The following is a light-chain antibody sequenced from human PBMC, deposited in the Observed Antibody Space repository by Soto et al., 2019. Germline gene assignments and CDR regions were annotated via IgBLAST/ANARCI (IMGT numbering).Light chain of an antibody. Sequence: QSVLTQPPSVSGARGQRVTISCTGSSSNIGAGYDVNWYQQLPGIAPKLLIYRNNNRPSGVPDRFSGSKSGNSASLAITGLQAEDEADYYCQSYDSSLSGYVVFGGRTKLTVL. CDR2: RNN. V-gene: IGLV1-40*01. CDR3: QSYDSSLSGYVV. J-gene: IGLJ2*01. CDR1: SSNIGAGYD.